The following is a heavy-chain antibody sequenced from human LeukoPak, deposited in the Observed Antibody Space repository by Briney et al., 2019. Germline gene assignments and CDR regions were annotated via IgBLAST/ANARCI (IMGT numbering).Heavy chain of an antibody. CDR1: GFTFSSYA. V-gene: IGHV3-23*01. D-gene: IGHD3-22*01. CDR2: ISGSGGST. CDR3: AKDTTMIVVRYYFGY. J-gene: IGHJ4*02. Sequence: GGSLRLSCAASGFTFSSYAMSWVRQAPGKGLEWVSAISGSGGSTYYADSVKGRFTISRDNSKNTLYLQMNSLRAEDTAVYYCAKDTTMIVVRYYFGYWGQGTLVTVSS.